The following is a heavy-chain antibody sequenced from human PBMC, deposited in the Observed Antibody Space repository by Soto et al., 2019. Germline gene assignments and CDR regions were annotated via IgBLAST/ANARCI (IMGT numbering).Heavy chain of an antibody. CDR2: ISYDGSNK. D-gene: IGHD4-17*01. V-gene: IGHV3-30-3*01. J-gene: IGHJ4*02. Sequence: QVQLVESGGGVVQPGRSLRLSCAASGFNFSSYAMRWVRQAPGKGLEWVAVISYDGSNKYYADSVKGRFTISRDNSKNTLYLQMNSLRADDTAVYYCARDLPGKVTVYFDYWGQGTLVTVSS. CDR3: ARDLPGKVTVYFDY. CDR1: GFNFSSYA.